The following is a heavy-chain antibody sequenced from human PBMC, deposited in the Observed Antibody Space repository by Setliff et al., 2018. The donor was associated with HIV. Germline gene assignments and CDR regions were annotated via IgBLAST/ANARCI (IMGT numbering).Heavy chain of an antibody. CDR3: VGGLRSRSQGHFDY. Sequence: SETLSLTCTVSGGSISSYYWSWIRQPPGKGLEWIGYIYYSGSTNYNPSLKSRVTMSVDTSKNQFSLRLSSVTAADTAVYYCVGGLRSRSQGHFDYWGQGTLVTVSS. V-gene: IGHV4-59*12. J-gene: IGHJ4*02. CDR2: IYYSGST. D-gene: IGHD5-12*01. CDR1: GGSISSYY.